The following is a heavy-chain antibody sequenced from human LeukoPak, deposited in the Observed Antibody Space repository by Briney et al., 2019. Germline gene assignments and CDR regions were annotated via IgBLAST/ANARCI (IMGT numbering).Heavy chain of an antibody. CDR1: GGSISSYY. CDR3: ARLMVRGVIRAFDP. CDR2: IYYSGST. J-gene: IGHJ5*02. Sequence: SETLSLTCTVSGGSISSYYWSWIRQPPGKGLGWIGYIYYSGSTNYNPSLKSRVTISVDTSKNQFSLKLSSVTAADTAVYYCARLMVRGVIRAFDPWGQGTLVTVSS. D-gene: IGHD3-10*01. V-gene: IGHV4-59*08.